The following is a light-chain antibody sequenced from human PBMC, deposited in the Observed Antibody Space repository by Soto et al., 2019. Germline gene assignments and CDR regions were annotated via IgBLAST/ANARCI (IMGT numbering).Light chain of an antibody. CDR1: QSISDT. CDR2: GAS. V-gene: IGKV3-15*01. J-gene: IGKJ1*01. CDR3: QQYDNWPWT. Sequence: EIVMTQSPATLSVSPGGRATLSCRASQSISDTLAWYQQKPGQAPRLLIYGASRRATGFPARFSGSGSGTDFTITISSLKSEDFAVYYCQQYDNWPWTFGQGTKVEI.